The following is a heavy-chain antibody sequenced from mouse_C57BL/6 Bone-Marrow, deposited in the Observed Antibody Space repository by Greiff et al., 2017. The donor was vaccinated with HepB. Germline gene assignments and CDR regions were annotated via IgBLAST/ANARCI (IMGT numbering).Heavy chain of an antibody. D-gene: IGHD2-4*01. CDR1: GYTFTSYW. J-gene: IGHJ3*01. CDR2: IDPSDSYT. Sequence: QVQLQQPGAELVMPGASVKLSCKASGYTFTSYWMHWVKQRPGQGLEWIGEIDPSDSYTNYNQKFKGKSTLTVDKSSSTAYMQLSSLTSEDSAVYYCAEIRAWFAYWGQGTLVTVSA. CDR3: AEIRAWFAY. V-gene: IGHV1-69*01.